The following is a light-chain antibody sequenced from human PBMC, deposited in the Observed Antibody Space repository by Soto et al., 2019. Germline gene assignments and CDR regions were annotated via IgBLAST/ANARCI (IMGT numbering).Light chain of an antibody. Sequence: ILLTQSPATLSLSPGERATLSCRASQSVSSYLVWYQQKPGQAPRLLIYDASNRATGIPARFSGSGSGTDFTLTISSLETEDFAVYYCQQRSNWQGITFGQGTRLEIK. CDR1: QSVSSY. CDR3: QQRSNWQGIT. J-gene: IGKJ5*01. V-gene: IGKV3-11*01. CDR2: DAS.